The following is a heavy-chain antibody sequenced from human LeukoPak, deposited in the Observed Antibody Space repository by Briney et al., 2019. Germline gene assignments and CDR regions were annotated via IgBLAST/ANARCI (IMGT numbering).Heavy chain of an antibody. D-gene: IGHD4-11*01. CDR3: ARDNPTTVTGY. CDR2: IIPILGIA. CDR1: GGTFSSYA. J-gene: IGHJ4*02. V-gene: IGHV1-69*10. Sequence: ASVKVSCKASGGTFSSYAISWVRQAPGQGLEWMGGIIPILGIANYAQKFQGRVTITADKSTSTAYMELRSLRSDDTAVYYCARDNPTTVTGYWGQGTLVTVSS.